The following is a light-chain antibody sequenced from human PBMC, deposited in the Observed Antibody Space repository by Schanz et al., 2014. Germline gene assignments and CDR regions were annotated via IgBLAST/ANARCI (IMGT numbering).Light chain of an antibody. CDR2: DVS. J-gene: IGLJ1*01. CDR1: SSGIGGYKY. Sequence: QSVLTQPASVSGSPGQSITISCTGTSSGIGGYKYVSWYQQHPGKAPKLMIYDVSNRPSGVSNRFSGSKSGNTASLTISGLQAEDEADYYCSSYTSSSTLLYVFGTGTKLTVL. V-gene: IGLV2-14*01. CDR3: SSYTSSSTLLYV.